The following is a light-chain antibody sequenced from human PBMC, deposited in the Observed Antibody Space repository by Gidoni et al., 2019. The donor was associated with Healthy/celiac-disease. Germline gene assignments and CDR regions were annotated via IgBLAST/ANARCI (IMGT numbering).Light chain of an antibody. Sequence: IQMTSSPSLLAASVVDSVTITCRGSQSISSWLAWYQQKPGNAPHHLIYKASSLESGGPSRFSGSGAGTEFSLTTSSRQPDDVATYYCQQYNSYSRTFGQGTKVEIK. CDR2: KAS. V-gene: IGKV1-5*03. CDR3: QQYNSYSRT. J-gene: IGKJ1*01. CDR1: QSISSW.